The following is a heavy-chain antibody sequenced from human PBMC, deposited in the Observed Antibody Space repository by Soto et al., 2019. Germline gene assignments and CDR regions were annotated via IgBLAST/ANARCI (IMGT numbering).Heavy chain of an antibody. CDR3: ARDCTGGSCFCIY. V-gene: IGHV1-18*01. D-gene: IGHD2-15*01. Sequence: QVQLVQSAAEVKKPGASVKVSCKASGYTLTNYAISWVRQAPGQGPEWMGWINTYNGNSNYAQKFQGRVTMTTDTXTNTAYMELRSLTSDDTAVYYSARDCTGGSCFCIYWGQGTLVTVSS. CDR2: INTYNGNS. CDR1: GYTLTNYA. J-gene: IGHJ4*02.